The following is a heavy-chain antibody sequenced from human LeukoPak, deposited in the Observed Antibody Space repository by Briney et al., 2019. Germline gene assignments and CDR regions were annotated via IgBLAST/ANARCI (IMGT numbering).Heavy chain of an antibody. V-gene: IGHV1-69*04. D-gene: IGHD5-18*01. CDR2: IIPIFGIA. Sequence: SSVKVSCKASGGTFSSYAISWVRQAPGQGLEWMGRIIPIFGIANYAQKFQGRVTITADKSTSTAYMELSSLRSEDTAVYYCARDHEVTAHGLDWGQGTLVTVSS. J-gene: IGHJ4*02. CDR3: ARDHEVTAHGLD. CDR1: GGTFSSYA.